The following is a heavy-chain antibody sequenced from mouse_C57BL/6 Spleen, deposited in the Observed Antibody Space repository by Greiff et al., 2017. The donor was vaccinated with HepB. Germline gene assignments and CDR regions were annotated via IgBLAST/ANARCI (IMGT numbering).Heavy chain of an antibody. V-gene: IGHV1-52*01. CDR1: GYTFTSYW. J-gene: IGHJ4*01. Sequence: VQLQQPGAELVRPGSSVKLSCKASGYTFTSYWMHWVKQRPIQGLEWIGNIDPSDSETNYNQKFKDKATLTVDKSSSTAYMQLSSLTSEDSAVYYCARGAAQATGAMDYWGQGTSVTVSS. D-gene: IGHD3-2*02. CDR3: ARGAAQATGAMDY. CDR2: IDPSDSET.